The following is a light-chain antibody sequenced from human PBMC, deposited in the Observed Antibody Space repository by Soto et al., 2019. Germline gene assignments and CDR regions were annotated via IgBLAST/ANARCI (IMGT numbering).Light chain of an antibody. CDR1: QSISSW. J-gene: IGKJ5*01. CDR3: QQYDSLPPT. V-gene: IGKV1-5*03. CDR2: KAS. Sequence: DIQMTQSPSTLSASVGDRVTITCRASQSISSWLAWYQQKPGKAPKLLIYKASSLESGVPSRFSGSGSGSDFTFTISSLQPEDIATYYCQQYDSLPPTFGQGTRLEIK.